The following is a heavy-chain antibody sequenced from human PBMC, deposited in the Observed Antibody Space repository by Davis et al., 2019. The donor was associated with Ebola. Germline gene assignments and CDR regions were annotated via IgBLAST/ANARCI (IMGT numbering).Heavy chain of an antibody. CDR1: GFTFSSYA. Sequence: PGGSLRLSCAASGFTFSSYAMSWVRQAPGKGLEWVSAISGSGGSTYYADSVKGRFTISRDNSKNTLYLQMNSLRAEDTAVYYCARGQYGSGSYYIPIGGVGYYYYGMDVWGQGTTVTVSS. CDR3: ARGQYGSGSYYIPIGGVGYYYYGMDV. D-gene: IGHD3-10*01. V-gene: IGHV3-23*01. J-gene: IGHJ6*02. CDR2: ISGSGGST.